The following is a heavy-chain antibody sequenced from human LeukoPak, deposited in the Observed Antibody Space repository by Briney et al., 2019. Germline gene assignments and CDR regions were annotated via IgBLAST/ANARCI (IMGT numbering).Heavy chain of an antibody. CDR1: GFTFSSYG. V-gene: IGHV3-30*02. CDR2: IRYDGSNK. J-gene: IGHJ2*01. D-gene: IGHD5-18*01. Sequence: PGGSLRLSCVASGFTFSSYGMHWVRQAPGKGLEWVAFIRYDGSNKYNADSVKGRFTISRDNSKNTLYLQMNSLRAEDTAVYYCAKDTASSWWYFDLWGRGTLVTVSS. CDR3: AKDTASSWWYFDL.